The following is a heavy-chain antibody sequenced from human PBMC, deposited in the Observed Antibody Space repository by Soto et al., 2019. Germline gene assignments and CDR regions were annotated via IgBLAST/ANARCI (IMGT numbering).Heavy chain of an antibody. Sequence: NLPETLSLTCTVSGGSISSYYWSWIRQPAGKGLEWIGRIYTSGSTNYNPSLKSRVTMSVDTSKNQFSLKLSSVTAADTAVYYCARDPFPYYDILTGSPPNWFDPWGQGTLVTVSS. CDR3: ARDPFPYYDILTGSPPNWFDP. CDR1: GGSISSYY. D-gene: IGHD3-9*01. CDR2: IYTSGST. V-gene: IGHV4-4*07. J-gene: IGHJ5*02.